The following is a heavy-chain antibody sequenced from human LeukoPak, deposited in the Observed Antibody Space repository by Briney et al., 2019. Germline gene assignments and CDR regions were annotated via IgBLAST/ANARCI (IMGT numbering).Heavy chain of an antibody. Sequence: SETLSLTCTVSGGSISSGGYYWSWIRQPPGKGLEWMGYIYHSGSTYYNPSLKSRVTISVDRSKNQFSLKLSSVTAADTAVYYCAVLPLTMPGRAFDSWGQGTMVTVSS. D-gene: IGHD2/OR15-2a*01. V-gene: IGHV4-30-2*01. CDR3: AVLPLTMPGRAFDS. CDR2: IYHSGST. CDR1: GGSISSGGYY. J-gene: IGHJ3*02.